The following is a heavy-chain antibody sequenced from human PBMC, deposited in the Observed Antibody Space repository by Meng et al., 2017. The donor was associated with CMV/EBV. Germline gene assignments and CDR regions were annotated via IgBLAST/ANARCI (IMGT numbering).Heavy chain of an antibody. CDR3: ARSTMVRGVITRYFDL. V-gene: IGHV4-34*01. CDR1: GGSFSGYY. Sequence: SETLSLTCAVYGGSFSGYYWSWIRQPPGKGLEWIGEINHSGGTNYNPSLKSRVTISVDTSKNQFSLKLSSVTAAGTAVYYCARSTMVRGVITRYFDLWGRGTLVTVSS. D-gene: IGHD3-10*01. CDR2: INHSGGT. J-gene: IGHJ2*01.